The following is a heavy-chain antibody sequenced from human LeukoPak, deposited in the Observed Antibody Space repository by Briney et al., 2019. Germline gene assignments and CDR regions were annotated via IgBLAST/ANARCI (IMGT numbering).Heavy chain of an antibody. CDR2: IKQDGSGK. D-gene: IGHD3-10*01. V-gene: IGHV3-7*01. CDR3: ARGGKYGSTLVDY. J-gene: IGHJ4*02. CDR1: GFTFSTYW. Sequence: GGSLRLSCAASGFTFSTYWMSWVRQAPGKGLEWVANIKQDGSGKYYVDSVKGRFTISRDNAKNSLYLQMNSLRAEDTAVYYCARGGKYGSTLVDYWGQGTLVTVSS.